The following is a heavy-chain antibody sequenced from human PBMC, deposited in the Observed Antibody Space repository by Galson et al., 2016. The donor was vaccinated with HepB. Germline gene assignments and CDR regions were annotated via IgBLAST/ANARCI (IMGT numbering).Heavy chain of an antibody. D-gene: IGHD7-27*01. V-gene: IGHV3-15*01. CDR3: IRGIPSHWDEAFDV. CDR1: GFTFNNAW. J-gene: IGHJ3*01. CDR2: IKSKSEGATT. Sequence: SLRLSCAASGFTFNNAWMTWVRQVSGKRLEWVGRIKSKSEGATTEYAAPVKGRISISRDDSKNMVYLQMNNVKIEDTGVYYCIRGIPSHWDEAFDVWGQGTMVTVSS.